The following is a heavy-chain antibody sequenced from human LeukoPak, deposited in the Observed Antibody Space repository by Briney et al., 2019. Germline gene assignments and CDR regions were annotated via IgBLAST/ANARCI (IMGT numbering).Heavy chain of an antibody. Sequence: GASVKVSCKASVYTFTGYYMHWVRQAPGQGLEWMGWINPNSGGTNYAQKFQGRVTMTRDTSISTAYMELSRLRSDDTAVYYCARDRGDSGWNFDYWGQGTLVTVSS. J-gene: IGHJ4*02. CDR2: INPNSGGT. CDR1: VYTFTGYY. CDR3: ARDRGDSGWNFDY. D-gene: IGHD5-12*01. V-gene: IGHV1-2*02.